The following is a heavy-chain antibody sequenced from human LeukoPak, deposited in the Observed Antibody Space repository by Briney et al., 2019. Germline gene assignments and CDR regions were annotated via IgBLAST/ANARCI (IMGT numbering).Heavy chain of an antibody. CDR1: GGSISSGGLY. J-gene: IGHJ5*02. D-gene: IGHD2-2*01. CDR2: IYYSEST. V-gene: IGHV4-31*03. Sequence: SETLSLTCTVSGGSISSGGLYWICLRPHPGQDLVWFRYIYYSESTYYNPSLKSRVTISVDTSKNQFSLKLSTVTAADTAVYYCARAGRGYGSSTSCEYNWFDPWGQGTLVTVSS. CDR3: ARAGRGYGSSTSCEYNWFDP.